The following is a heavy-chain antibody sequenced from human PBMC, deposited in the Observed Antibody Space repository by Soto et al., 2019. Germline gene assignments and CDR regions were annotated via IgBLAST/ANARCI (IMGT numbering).Heavy chain of an antibody. CDR2: ISAYNGNT. J-gene: IGHJ6*02. D-gene: IGHD6-13*01. CDR3: ARDRGISYYYGMDV. Sequence: ASVKVSCKASGYTFTSYGISWVRQAPGQGLEWMGWISAYNGNTNYAQKFQGWVTMTRDTSISTAYMELSRLRSDDTAVYYCARDRGISYYYGMDVWGQGTTVTVSS. CDR1: GYTFTSYG. V-gene: IGHV1-18*01.